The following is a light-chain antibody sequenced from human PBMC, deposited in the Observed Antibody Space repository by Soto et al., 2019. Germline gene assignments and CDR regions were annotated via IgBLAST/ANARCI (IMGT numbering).Light chain of an antibody. CDR1: SSDVGGYNY. J-gene: IGLJ2*01. Sequence: QSVLTQPASVSGSPGQSITISCTGTSSDVGGYNYVSWYQQHPGKAPKLMIYEVSNRPSGVSNRFSGSKSGNTASLTISGLQAEDEADYYCSSYTRSSTLRGVFGGGTKVTVL. CDR3: SSYTRSSTLRGV. CDR2: EVS. V-gene: IGLV2-14*01.